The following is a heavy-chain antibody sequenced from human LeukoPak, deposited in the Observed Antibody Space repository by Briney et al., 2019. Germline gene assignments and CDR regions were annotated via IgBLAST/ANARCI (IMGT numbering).Heavy chain of an antibody. J-gene: IGHJ2*01. V-gene: IGHV4-61*02. CDR3: ASSKYCSGGSCYSNWYFDL. CDR2: IYTSGST. D-gene: IGHD2-15*01. Sequence: SQTLSLTCTVSGGSISSGSYYWSWIRQPAGKGLEWIGRIYTSGSTNYNPSLKGRVTISVDTSKNQFSLKLSSVTAADTAVYYCASSKYCSGGSCYSNWYFDLWGRGTLVTVSS. CDR1: GGSISSGSYY.